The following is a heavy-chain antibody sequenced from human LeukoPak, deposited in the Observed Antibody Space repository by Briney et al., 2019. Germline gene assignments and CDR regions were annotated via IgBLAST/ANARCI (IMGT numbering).Heavy chain of an antibody. J-gene: IGHJ4*02. D-gene: IGHD5-18*01. CDR3: ARDQAMATGY. Sequence: ASVKVSCKASGYTFTSYYMHWVRQAPGQGLEWMGIINPSGGSTSYAQKFQGRVTMTRDTSTNTVYMELSSLRSEDTAVYYWARDQAMATGYWGQGTLVTVSS. CDR2: INPSGGST. CDR1: GYTFTSYY. V-gene: IGHV1-46*01.